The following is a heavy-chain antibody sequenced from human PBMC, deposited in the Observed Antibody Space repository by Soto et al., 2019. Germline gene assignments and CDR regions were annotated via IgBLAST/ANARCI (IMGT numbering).Heavy chain of an antibody. V-gene: IGHV4-59*08. CDR3: ARKRGYSGYNNWLAP. D-gene: IGHD5-12*01. CDR2: IYYSGST. Sequence: PSETLSLTCTVSGGSISSYYWSWIRQPPGKGLEWIGYIYYSGSTNYNPSLKSRVTISVDTSKNQFSLKLSSVTAADTAVYYCARKRGYSGYNNWLAPWGQGTLVTVSS. CDR1: GGSISSYY. J-gene: IGHJ5*02.